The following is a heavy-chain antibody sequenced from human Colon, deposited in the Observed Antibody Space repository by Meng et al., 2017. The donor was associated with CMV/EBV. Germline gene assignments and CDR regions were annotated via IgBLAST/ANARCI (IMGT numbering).Heavy chain of an antibody. CDR3: ARGGSRSYFFDN. CDR1: GFNLNTYS. V-gene: IGHV3-21*01. Sequence: GGSLRLSCAASGFNLNTYSMNWLRRAPGRGLEWVASISISNSYIYYADSVKGRFPISRDNAKNSSSLHMNSLRAEYTAIYYCARGGSRSYFFDNWGQGTLVTVSS. CDR2: ISISNSYI. J-gene: IGHJ4*02. D-gene: IGHD3-10*01.